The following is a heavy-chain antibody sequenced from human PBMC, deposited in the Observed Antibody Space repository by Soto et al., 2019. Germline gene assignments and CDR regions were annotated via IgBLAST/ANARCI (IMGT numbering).Heavy chain of an antibody. CDR3: ASLVSSGWYYNWFDP. CDR2: IYYSGST. J-gene: IGHJ5*02. D-gene: IGHD6-19*01. CDR1: DGSISSSSYY. Sequence: QLQLQESGPGLVKPSETLSLTCTVSDGSISSSSYYWGWIRQPPGKGLEWIGSIYYSGSTYYNPSLKSRVTISVDTSKNQFSLKLSSVTTADTAVYYCASLVSSGWYYNWFDPWGQGTLVTVSS. V-gene: IGHV4-39*01.